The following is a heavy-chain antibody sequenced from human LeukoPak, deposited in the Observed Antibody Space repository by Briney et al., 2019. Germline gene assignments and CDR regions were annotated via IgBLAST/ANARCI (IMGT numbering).Heavy chain of an antibody. Sequence: AGGSLRLSCAASGFTFSSYSMNWVRQAPGKGLEWVSSISSSSSYIYYADSVKGRFTISRDNAKNSLYLQMNSLRAEDTAVYYCARGRNYYDSSGYPHWGQGTLVTVSS. V-gene: IGHV3-21*01. D-gene: IGHD3-22*01. CDR2: ISSSSSYI. CDR3: ARGRNYYDSSGYPH. CDR1: GFTFSSYS. J-gene: IGHJ4*02.